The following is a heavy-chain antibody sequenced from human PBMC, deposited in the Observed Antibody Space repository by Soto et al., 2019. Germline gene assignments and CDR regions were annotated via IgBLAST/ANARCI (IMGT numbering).Heavy chain of an antibody. CDR3: ARAVLYSCSSPLTPAPSYYCSGMDV. D-gene: IGHD6-6*01. Sequence: QVQLVQSGAEVKKPGSSVKVSCKASGGTFSSYAISCVRQAPGQGLEWMVGIIPIFVTANYAQKFQGRVTSTAHESTRTAYMVLSSLCSAATAVYYCARAVLYSCSSPLTPAPSYYCSGMDVWGQGTTVTVSS. CDR2: IIPIFVTA. J-gene: IGHJ6*02. CDR1: GGTFSSYA. V-gene: IGHV1-69*12.